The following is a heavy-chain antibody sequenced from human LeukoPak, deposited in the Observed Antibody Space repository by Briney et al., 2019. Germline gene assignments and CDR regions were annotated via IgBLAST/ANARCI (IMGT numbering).Heavy chain of an antibody. J-gene: IGHJ4*02. CDR1: GGSISSGGYY. CDR2: IYYSGST. D-gene: IGHD4-23*01. Sequence: PSETLSLTCTVSGGSISSGGYYWSWIRQHPGKGLEWIGYIYYSGSTYYNPSLKSRVTISVDTSKNQFSLKLSSVTAADTAVYYCARHPVTPHDYGGTTFDYWGQGTLVTVSS. CDR3: ARHPVTPHDYGGTTFDY. V-gene: IGHV4-31*03.